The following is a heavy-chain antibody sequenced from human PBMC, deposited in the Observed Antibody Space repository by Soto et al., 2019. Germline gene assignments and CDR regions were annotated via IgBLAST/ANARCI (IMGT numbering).Heavy chain of an antibody. Sequence: QVQLVQSGAEVKKPGSSVKVSCKASGGTFSSYAISWVRQAPGQGLEWMGGIIPIFGTANYAQKFQGRVTITADESTSTAYMELSSLRSEDTAVYYCARAGLTQLLTSFYYYYGMDVWGQGTTVTVSS. CDR1: GGTFSSYA. J-gene: IGHJ6*02. CDR2: IIPIFGTA. V-gene: IGHV1-69*01. D-gene: IGHD2-2*01. CDR3: ARAGLTQLLTSFYYYYGMDV.